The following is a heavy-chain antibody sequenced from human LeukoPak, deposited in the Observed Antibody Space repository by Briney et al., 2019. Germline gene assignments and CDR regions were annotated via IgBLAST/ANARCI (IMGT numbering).Heavy chain of an antibody. D-gene: IGHD6-13*01. J-gene: IGHJ3*02. CDR3: ARQPGTLGRNSPQDAFDI. V-gene: IGHV3-53*01. CDR2: IYSGGST. Sequence: GGSLRLSCAASGFTVSSNYMSWVRQAPGKGLEWASVIYSGGSTYYADSVKGRFTISRDNSKNTLYLQMNSLRAEDTAVYYCARQPGTLGRNSPQDAFDIWGQGTMVTVSS. CDR1: GFTVSSNY.